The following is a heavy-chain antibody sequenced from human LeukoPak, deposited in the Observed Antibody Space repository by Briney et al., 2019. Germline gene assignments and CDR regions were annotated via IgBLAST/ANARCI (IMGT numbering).Heavy chain of an antibody. CDR1: GFTVSSNY. D-gene: IGHD2-2*01. J-gene: IGHJ6*03. CDR3: ARAMRSQFRLYYYYYMDV. V-gene: IGHV3-53*01. CDR2: IYSGGST. Sequence: GGSLRLSCAASGFTVSSNYMSWVRQAPGKGLEWVSVIYSGGSTYYADSVKGRFTISRDNSKNTLYLQMNSLRAEDTAVYYCARAMRSQFRLYYYYYMDVWGKGTTVTVSS.